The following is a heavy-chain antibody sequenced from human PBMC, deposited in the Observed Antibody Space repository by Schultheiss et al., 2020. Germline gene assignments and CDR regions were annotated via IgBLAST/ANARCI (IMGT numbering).Heavy chain of an antibody. D-gene: IGHD5-12*01. J-gene: IGHJ6*02. CDR1: GYSISSDYY. V-gene: IGHV4-4*07. CDR2: IYTSGST. Sequence: SETLSLTCVVSGYSISSDYYWSWIRQPAGKGLEWIGRIYTSGSTNYNPSLKSRVTMSVDTSKNQFSLKLSSVTAADTAVYYCAREGNVDIVATAAYYYGMDVWGQGTTVTVSS. CDR3: AREGNVDIVATAAYYYGMDV.